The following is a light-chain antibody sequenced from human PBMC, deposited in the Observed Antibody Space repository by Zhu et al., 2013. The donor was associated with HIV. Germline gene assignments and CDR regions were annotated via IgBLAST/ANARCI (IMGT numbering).Light chain of an antibody. CDR2: DNN. CDR3: GTWESSVRAGV. Sequence: QSVLTQPPSVSAAPGQKVTISCSGSSSNIGSNIGNNHVSWYQQLPGTAPKLLIYDNNKRPSGIPDRFSGSKSGTSATLGITGLQTGDEAEYYCGTWESSVRAGVFGGGTKVTVL. J-gene: IGLJ3*02. CDR1: SSNIGSNIGNNH. V-gene: IGLV1-51*01.